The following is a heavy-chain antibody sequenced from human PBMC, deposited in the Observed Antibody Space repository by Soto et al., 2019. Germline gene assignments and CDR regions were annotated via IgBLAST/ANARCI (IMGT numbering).Heavy chain of an antibody. CDR3: ARDVQRDSSGYYYRNWFDP. CDR2: IYTSGST. J-gene: IGHJ5*02. D-gene: IGHD3-22*01. V-gene: IGHV4-4*07. CDR1: GGSISSYY. Sequence: SETLSLTCTVSGGSISSYYWSWIRQPAGKGLEWIGRIYTSGSTNYNPSLKSRVTMSVDTSKNQFSLKLSSVTAADTAVYYCARDVQRDSSGYYYRNWFDPWGQGTLVTVSS.